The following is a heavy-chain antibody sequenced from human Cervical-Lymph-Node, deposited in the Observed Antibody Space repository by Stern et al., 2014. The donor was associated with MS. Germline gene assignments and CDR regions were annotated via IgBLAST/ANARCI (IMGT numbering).Heavy chain of an antibody. CDR1: GGSIRDTNW. V-gene: IGHV4-4*02. CDR2: VHHSGTA. J-gene: IGHJ5*01. D-gene: IGHD5-12*01. Sequence: QVQLQESGPGLVKPSGTLSLTCAVSGGSIRDTNWWGWVRQTPGMGLEWIGEVHHSGTANLSPSLKSRVTMSVGKSKNQFSLEVRSVTAADTAIYYCVRVNSGYDWFDSWGQGALVTVSS. CDR3: VRVNSGYDWFDS.